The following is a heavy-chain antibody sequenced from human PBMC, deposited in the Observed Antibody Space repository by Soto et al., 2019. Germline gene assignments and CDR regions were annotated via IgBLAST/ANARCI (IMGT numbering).Heavy chain of an antibody. D-gene: IGHD3-9*01. V-gene: IGHV4-39*01. CDR3: GRLEGLAKISYYFDY. J-gene: IGHJ4*02. CDR1: GGSVSSSSYY. CDR2: VYYSGIT. Sequence: QLQLQESGPGLVKPSETLSLTCTVSGGSVSSSSYYWGWVRQPPGKVLEWIGSVYYSGITYYNPSLDSLVTISVDQSKNQFPLKLMSLSAADTAVYSCGRLEGLAKISYYFDYWGQGALFTVSS.